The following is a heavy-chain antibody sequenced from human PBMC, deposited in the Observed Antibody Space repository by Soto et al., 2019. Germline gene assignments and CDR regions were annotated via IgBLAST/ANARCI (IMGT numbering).Heavy chain of an antibody. J-gene: IGHJ4*02. V-gene: IGHV4-59*01. CDR1: GDSISTYY. CDR3: ALRSMAVVPEY. D-gene: IGHD3-22*01. CDR2: LYYGRSA. Sequence: QVQLQESGPGLVKPSETLSLTCAVSGDSISTYYCMWIRQPPEKGLESIGYLYYGRSANYNPSLKSRVTLSVDTSTNQCSLTLSSMTAADTAVYYCALRSMAVVPEYWGQGTLVTVSS.